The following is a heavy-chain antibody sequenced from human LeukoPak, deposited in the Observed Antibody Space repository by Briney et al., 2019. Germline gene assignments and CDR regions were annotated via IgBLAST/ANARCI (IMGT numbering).Heavy chain of an antibody. J-gene: IGHJ4*02. CDR2: IHPNGVNT. Sequence: GGSLRLSCEASGFTFSHSGMAWVRQAPGKGLEWVSSIHPNGVNTHYADSVRGRFTISRDNSKNTLYLQMNSLRAEDTALYYCSNSGRYYDPIYFDYWGQGTLVTVSS. V-gene: IGHV3-NL1*01. CDR3: SNSGRYYDPIYFDY. CDR1: GFTFSHSG. D-gene: IGHD1-26*01.